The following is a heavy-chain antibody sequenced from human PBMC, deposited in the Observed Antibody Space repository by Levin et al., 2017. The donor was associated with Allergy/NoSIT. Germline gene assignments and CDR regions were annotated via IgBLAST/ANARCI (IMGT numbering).Heavy chain of an antibody. J-gene: IGHJ4*02. CDR1: GFTFSNYG. Sequence: PGGSLRLSCAASGFTFSNYGMHWVRQAPGKGLEWVAVIWYDGSDRYYADSVKGRFTISRDNSKNTLYLQMNSLRAEDTAVYYCATWVGAPKNNFDYWGQGTLVTVSS. CDR2: IWYDGSDR. CDR3: ATWVGAPKNNFDY. D-gene: IGHD1-26*01. V-gene: IGHV3-33*01.